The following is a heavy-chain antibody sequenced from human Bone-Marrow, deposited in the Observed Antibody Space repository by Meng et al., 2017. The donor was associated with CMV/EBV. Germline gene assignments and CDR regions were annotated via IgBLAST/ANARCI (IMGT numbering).Heavy chain of an antibody. CDR1: GFTFSSYA. CDR3: ARDSGSPEHYYYGMDV. CDR2: ISSSGSTI. Sequence: GESLKISCAASGFTFSSYAMSWVRQAPGKGLEWVSYISSSGSTIYYADSVKGRFTISRNNAKNSLYLQMNSLRAEDTAVYYCARDSGSPEHYYYGMDVWGQGTTVTVSS. V-gene: IGHV3-48*03. J-gene: IGHJ6*02. D-gene: IGHD1-26*01.